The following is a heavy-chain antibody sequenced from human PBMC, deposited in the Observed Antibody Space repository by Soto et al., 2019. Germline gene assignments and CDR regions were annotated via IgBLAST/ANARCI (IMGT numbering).Heavy chain of an antibody. J-gene: IGHJ4*02. D-gene: IGHD3-22*01. Sequence: SGPTLVNPTETLTLTCTVSGFSFSDSRLGVSWIRQPPGKALEWLAHIFSNDQKSYNTSLKSRLTISKDTSKSQVVLTMTNMDPVDTATYYCARIPPPYDSSGYFDSWGQGTLVTVSS. CDR1: GFSFSDSRLG. CDR2: IFSNDQK. V-gene: IGHV2-26*01. CDR3: ARIPPPYDSSGYFDS.